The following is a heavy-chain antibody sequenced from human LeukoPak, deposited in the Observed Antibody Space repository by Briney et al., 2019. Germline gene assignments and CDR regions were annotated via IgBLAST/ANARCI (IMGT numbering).Heavy chain of an antibody. J-gene: IGHJ4*02. CDR2: ISHSGDT. V-gene: IGHV4-59*08. D-gene: IGHD6-19*01. CDR3: ARQPISGRDFDY. CDR1: GVSISGHY. Sequence: KSSETLSLTCSVSGVSISGHYWSWIRLPPGKGLEWIGYISHSGDTRYSPSLKSRVTISLDTSKNQFSLTLNSVTAADTAVYYCARQPISGRDFDYWGQGTLVTVSS.